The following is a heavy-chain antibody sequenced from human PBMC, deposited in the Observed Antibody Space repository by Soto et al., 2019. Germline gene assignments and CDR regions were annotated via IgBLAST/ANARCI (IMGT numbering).Heavy chain of an antibody. CDR2: IYYSGST. CDR1: GGSVSSGSYY. D-gene: IGHD6-19*01. V-gene: IGHV4-61*01. J-gene: IGHJ4*02. Sequence: SETLSLTCTVSGGSVSSGSYYWSWIRQPPGKGLEWIGYIYYSGSTNYNPSLKSRVTISVDTSKNQFSLKLSSVTAADTAVYYCARVYSSGWYYFDYWGQGTLVTVSS. CDR3: ARVYSSGWYYFDY.